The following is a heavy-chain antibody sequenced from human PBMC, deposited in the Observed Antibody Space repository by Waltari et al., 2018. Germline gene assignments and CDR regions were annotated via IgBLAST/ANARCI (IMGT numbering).Heavy chain of an antibody. J-gene: IGHJ4*02. V-gene: IGHV3-20*04. D-gene: IGHD2-15*01. CDR1: GFTFADYA. Sequence: EVQLVESGGGLVKPGGSLRLSCAASGFTFADYAMSWVRQAPGKGLEWVSRISWDGGSTYYADSVKGRFTISRDSAKNTLHLQMDRLRAEDTALYYCSSGGDFDYWGQGVLVTVSS. CDR2: ISWDGGST. CDR3: SSGGDFDY.